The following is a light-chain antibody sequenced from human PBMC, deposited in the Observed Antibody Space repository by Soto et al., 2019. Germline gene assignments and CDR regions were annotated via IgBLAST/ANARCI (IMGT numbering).Light chain of an antibody. V-gene: IGLV8-61*01. CDR2: RTN. CDR3: VLYMGRGIWV. CDR1: SGSVSTNNY. Sequence: QTVVTQEPSFSVSPGGTVTLTCALSSGSVSTNNYPSWCQQTPGQPPRTLIFRTNTRSSGVPDRFSGSILGSKAALTITGALADDESDYYCVLYMGRGIWVFGGGTQLTVL. J-gene: IGLJ3*02.